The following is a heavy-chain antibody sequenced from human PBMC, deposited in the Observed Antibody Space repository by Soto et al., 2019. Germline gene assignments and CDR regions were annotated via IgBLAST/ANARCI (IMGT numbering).Heavy chain of an antibody. CDR1: GGSISSGDYY. V-gene: IGHV4-30-4*01. CDR3: ARDQSYGSGSYGMHV. Sequence: QVQLQESGPGLVKPSQTLSLTCTVAGGSISSGDYYWRWVRQPPGKGLGWIGYIYYSGSTYYNPSLESRVTTSVDTSKNQFSLKLSSVTAADTAVYYCARDQSYGSGSYGMHVWGQGTTVTVSS. D-gene: IGHD3-10*01. J-gene: IGHJ6*02. CDR2: IYYSGST.